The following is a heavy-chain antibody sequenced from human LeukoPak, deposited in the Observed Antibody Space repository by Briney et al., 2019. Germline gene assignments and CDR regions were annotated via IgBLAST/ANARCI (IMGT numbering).Heavy chain of an antibody. V-gene: IGHV4-30-4*01. CDR2: IYYSGST. J-gene: IGHJ3*02. Sequence: SETLSLTCTVSGGSISSGDYYWSWIRQPPGKGLEWIGYIYYSGSTYYNPSLKSRVTISVDTSKNQFSLKLSSVTAADTAVYYCARDLRSGYLRGIDAFDIWGQGTMVTVSS. CDR1: GGSISSGDYY. CDR3: ARDLRSGYLRGIDAFDI. D-gene: IGHD3-22*01.